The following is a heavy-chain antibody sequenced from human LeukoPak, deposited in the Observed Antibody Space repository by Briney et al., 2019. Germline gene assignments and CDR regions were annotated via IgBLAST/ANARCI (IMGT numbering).Heavy chain of an antibody. V-gene: IGHV3-30*18. CDR3: AKVLLWFGELGPFDY. J-gene: IGHJ4*02. CDR2: ISYDGSNK. D-gene: IGHD3-10*01. Sequence: GGSLRLSCAASGFTSSSYGMHWVRQAPGKGLEWVAVISYDGSNKYYADSVKGRFTISRDNSKNTLYLQMNSLRAEDTAVCYCAKVLLWFGELGPFDYWGQGTLVTVSS. CDR1: GFTSSSYG.